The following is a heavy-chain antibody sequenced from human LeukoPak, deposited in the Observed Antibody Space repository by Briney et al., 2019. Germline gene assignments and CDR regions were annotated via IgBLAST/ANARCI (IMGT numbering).Heavy chain of an antibody. CDR2: IYYSGST. Sequence: SETLSLTCTVSGGSISSHYWSWTRQPPGKGLEWIGYIYYSGSTNYNPSLKSRVTISVDTSKNQFSLKLSSVTAADTAVYYCARVIVVVPAAPPPYYYYYMDVWGKGTTVTVSS. D-gene: IGHD2-2*01. J-gene: IGHJ6*03. V-gene: IGHV4-59*11. CDR1: GGSISSHY. CDR3: ARVIVVVPAAPPPYYYYYMDV.